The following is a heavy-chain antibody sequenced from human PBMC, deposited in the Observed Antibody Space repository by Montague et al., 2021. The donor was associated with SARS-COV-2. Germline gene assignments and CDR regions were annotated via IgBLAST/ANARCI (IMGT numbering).Heavy chain of an antibody. CDR3: TSHYSSTTSFDY. D-gene: IGHD6-13*01. V-gene: IGHV3-73*01. CDR2: IRSKANDYRT. Sequence: SLRLSCAASGFSISGSAMHWVRQASGKGLEWVGRIRSKANDYRTAYSESVKGRFTLSRDDSENTAYLQMNSLRTEDTAVYFCTSHYSSTTSFDYWGQGTLVTVSS. J-gene: IGHJ4*02. CDR1: GFSISGSA.